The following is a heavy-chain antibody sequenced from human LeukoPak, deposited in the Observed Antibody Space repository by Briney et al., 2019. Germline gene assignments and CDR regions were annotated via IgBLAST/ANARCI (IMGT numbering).Heavy chain of an antibody. CDR3: ARDLGYSYGHPFDY. J-gene: IGHJ4*02. D-gene: IGHD5-18*01. CDR2: IYSGGST. V-gene: IGHV3-53*01. CDR1: GFTVSSNY. Sequence: GGSLRRSCAASGFTVSSNYMSWVRQAPGKGLEWVSVIYSGGSTYYADSVKGRFTISRHNSKNTLYLQMDSLRAEDTAMYYCARDLGYSYGHPFDYWGQGTLVTVSS.